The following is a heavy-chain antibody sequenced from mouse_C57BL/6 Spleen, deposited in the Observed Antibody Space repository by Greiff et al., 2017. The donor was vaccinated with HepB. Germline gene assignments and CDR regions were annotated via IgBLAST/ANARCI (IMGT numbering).Heavy chain of an antibody. CDR1: GYTFTSYW. CDR2: IDPSDSYT. D-gene: IGHD2-1*01. V-gene: IGHV1-50*01. Sequence: QVQLQQPGAELVKPGASVKLSCKASGYTFTSYWMQWVKQRPGQGLEWIGEIDPSDSYTNYNQKFKGKATLTVDTSSSTAYMQLSSLTSEDAAVYYCARNGGNSGYFDYWGQGTTLTVSS. J-gene: IGHJ2*01. CDR3: ARNGGNSGYFDY.